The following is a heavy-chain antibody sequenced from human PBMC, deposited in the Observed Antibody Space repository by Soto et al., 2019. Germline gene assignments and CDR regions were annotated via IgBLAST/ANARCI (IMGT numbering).Heavy chain of an antibody. CDR2: IYYSGTT. CDR1: AGSISSGDYY. Sequence: SETLSLTCTVSAGSISSGDYYWTWIRQPPGKGLEWIVYIYYSGTTYYNPSRKSRVTISVDTSKNQFSLKLSSVTAADTAVYYCARGRYDSWDTWFDPLGQGTLVTVSS. V-gene: IGHV4-30-4*01. CDR3: ARGRYDSWDTWFDP. J-gene: IGHJ5*02. D-gene: IGHD3-9*01.